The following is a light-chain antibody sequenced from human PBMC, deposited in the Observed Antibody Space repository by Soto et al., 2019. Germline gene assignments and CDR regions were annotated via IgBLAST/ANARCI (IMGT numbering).Light chain of an antibody. J-gene: IGKJ1*01. V-gene: IGKV3D-15*01. CDR3: QQYNNWPPWT. Sequence: EIVMTQSPATLSVSPGERATLSCRASQSVSSNLAWYQQKPGQAPRLLIYGASTRPTGIPARFSGSGSGTEFTLPISSLQSEDFAVYYCQQYNNWPPWTFGQGTKGEIK. CDR1: QSVSSN. CDR2: GAS.